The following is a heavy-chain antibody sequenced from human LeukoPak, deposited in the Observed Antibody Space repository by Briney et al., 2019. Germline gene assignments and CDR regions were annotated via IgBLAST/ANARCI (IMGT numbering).Heavy chain of an antibody. D-gene: IGHD6-19*01. CDR2: INPNSCGT. Sequence: GASVCASSEASGYTFTGYYMHWVRQAPGQGVEWMGWINPNSCGTNYAQKFQGRVTMTRDTSISTAYMELSRLRSDDTAVYYCARRGSGWYESDYWGQGTLVTVSS. V-gene: IGHV1-2*02. J-gene: IGHJ4*02. CDR1: GYTFTGYY. CDR3: ARRGSGWYESDY.